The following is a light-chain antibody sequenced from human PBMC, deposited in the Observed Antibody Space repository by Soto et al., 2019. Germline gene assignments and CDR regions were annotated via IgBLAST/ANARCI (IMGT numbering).Light chain of an antibody. Sequence: AIKMNQSPSSLSAYVGDRVTITCRTSQGITNDLGWFQQKPGKAPKLLIYAASSLQSGVPSRFSGSGSGTDFTLTISSLQPEDVATYFCLQDYNYPRTFGQGTKVDIK. CDR3: LQDYNYPRT. CDR2: AAS. V-gene: IGKV1-6*01. CDR1: QGITND. J-gene: IGKJ1*01.